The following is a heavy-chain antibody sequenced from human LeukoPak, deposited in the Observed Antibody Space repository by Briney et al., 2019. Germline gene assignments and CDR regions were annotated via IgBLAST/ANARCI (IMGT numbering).Heavy chain of an antibody. CDR1: GGSFSGYY. D-gene: IGHD6-19*01. Sequence: SETLSLTCAVYGGSFSGYYWSWIRQPPGKGLEWIGEINHSGSTNYNPSLKSRVTISVDKSKNQFSLKLSSVTAADTAVYYCARVVVQWLVHLNWFDPWGQGTLVTVSS. J-gene: IGHJ5*02. CDR2: INHSGST. CDR3: ARVVVQWLVHLNWFDP. V-gene: IGHV4-34*01.